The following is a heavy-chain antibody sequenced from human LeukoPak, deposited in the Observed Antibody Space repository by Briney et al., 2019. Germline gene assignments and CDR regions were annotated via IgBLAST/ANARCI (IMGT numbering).Heavy chain of an antibody. V-gene: IGHV3-74*01. CDR1: GFTFSKYW. CDR3: AAKQWLAPPPDS. CDR2: INTDGTVT. D-gene: IGHD6-19*01. Sequence: GGSLRLSCAACGFTFSKYWMLWVRQAPGKGLESVSRINTDGTVTTYADSVKGRFTVSRDNADNTMFLQMNSVRDEDTAVYYCAAKQWLAPPPDSWGQGTPVTVSS. J-gene: IGHJ4*02.